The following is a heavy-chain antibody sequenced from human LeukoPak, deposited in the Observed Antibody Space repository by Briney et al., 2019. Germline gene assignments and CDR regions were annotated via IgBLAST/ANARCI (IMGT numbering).Heavy chain of an antibody. CDR3: ARDQYDSVWGSHRPYFDY. Sequence: GASVRVSCKASGYTFSSYGISWVRQAPGQGLEWMGWISVHNGNPEYAQKFQGRVIMTTDTFTSTAYMELRSLRSDVTAVYYCARDQYDSVWGSHRPYFDYWGQGTLVTVSS. CDR1: GYTFSSYG. CDR2: ISVHNGNP. J-gene: IGHJ4*02. D-gene: IGHD3-16*02. V-gene: IGHV1-18*01.